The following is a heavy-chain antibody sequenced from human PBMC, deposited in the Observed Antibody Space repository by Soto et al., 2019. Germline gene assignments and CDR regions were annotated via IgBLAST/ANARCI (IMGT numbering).Heavy chain of an antibody. CDR2: IYYSGST. Sequence: PSETLSLTCTVSGGSISSYYWSWIRQPPGKGLEWIGYIYYSGSTNYNPSLKSRVTISVDTSKNQFSLKLSSVTAADTAVYYCARSHPRSGYYPYYYYGMDVWGQGTTVTVSS. D-gene: IGHD3-3*01. V-gene: IGHV4-59*01. CDR3: ARSHPRSGYYPYYYYGMDV. J-gene: IGHJ6*02. CDR1: GGSISSYY.